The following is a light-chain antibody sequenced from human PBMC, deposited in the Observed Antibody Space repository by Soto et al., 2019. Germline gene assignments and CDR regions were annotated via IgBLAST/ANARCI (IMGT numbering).Light chain of an antibody. CDR2: LNS. J-gene: IGKJ2*01. CDR3: MQALQTPRT. V-gene: IGKV2-28*01. Sequence: DIEMTQSPLSLPVTPAEPASISCRSSQSLLHSNGYNYLDWYLQKPGQSPQLLISLNSNRASGVPDRFSGSGSGTDFTLKISKVEAEDVGVYYCMQALQTPRTFGQGTKLEIK. CDR1: QSLLHSNGYNY.